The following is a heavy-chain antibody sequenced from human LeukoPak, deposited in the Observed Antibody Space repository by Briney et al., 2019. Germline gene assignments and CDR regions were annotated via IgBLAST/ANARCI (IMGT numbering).Heavy chain of an antibody. D-gene: IGHD3-3*02. J-gene: IGHJ4*02. Sequence: GGSLRLSCVASGFTFSTYSMNWVRQAPGKGLEWVSYISDTSYTIYYADSVKGRFTISRDNAKNSLYLQMSTLRDEDTAVYYCARAFLGGDYWGQGTLVTVSS. CDR3: ARAFLGGDY. CDR1: GFTFSTYS. V-gene: IGHV3-48*02. CDR2: ISDTSYTI.